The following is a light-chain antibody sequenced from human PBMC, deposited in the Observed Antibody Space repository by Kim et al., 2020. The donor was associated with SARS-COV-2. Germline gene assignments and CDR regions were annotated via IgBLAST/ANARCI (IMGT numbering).Light chain of an antibody. J-gene: IGKJ2*01. CDR1: QGIRND. CDR2: AAS. Sequence: SASVGDRVSFTCRASQGIRNDLGWYQQKPGKAPKLLIYAASSLQSGVPSRFSGSGSGTDFTLTISSLQPEDFATYYCLQDYNYPYTFGQGTKLEI. CDR3: LQDYNYPYT. V-gene: IGKV1-6*01.